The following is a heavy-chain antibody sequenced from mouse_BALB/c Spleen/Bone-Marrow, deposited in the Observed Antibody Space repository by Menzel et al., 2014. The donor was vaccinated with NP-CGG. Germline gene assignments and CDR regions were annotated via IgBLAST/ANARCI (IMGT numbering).Heavy chain of an antibody. Sequence: EVKLMECGAELVKPGASVKLSCTASGFNIXDTYMHWVKQRPEQGLEWIGRIDPANGNTKYDPKFQGKATITADTSSNTAYLQLSSLTSEDTAVYYCARYYYGSSLFDYWGQGTTLTVSS. V-gene: IGHV14-3*02. CDR3: ARYYYGSSLFDY. CDR1: GFNIXDTY. J-gene: IGHJ2*01. D-gene: IGHD1-1*01. CDR2: IDPANGNT.